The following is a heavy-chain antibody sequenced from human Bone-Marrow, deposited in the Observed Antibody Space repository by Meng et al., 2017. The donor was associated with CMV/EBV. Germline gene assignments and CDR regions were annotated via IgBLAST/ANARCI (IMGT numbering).Heavy chain of an antibody. V-gene: IGHV1-2*02. CDR1: GYTFTGYY. D-gene: IGHD2-2*02. CDR3: AVADIVVVPAAIRLYYFDY. J-gene: IGHJ4*02. CDR2: INPNSGGT. Sequence: ASVKVSCKASGYTFTGYYMHWVRQAPGQGLEWMGWINPNSGGTNYAQKFQGRVTMTRDTSISTAYMELSRLRSDDTAVYYCAVADIVVVPAAIRLYYFDYWGQGTLVTFSS.